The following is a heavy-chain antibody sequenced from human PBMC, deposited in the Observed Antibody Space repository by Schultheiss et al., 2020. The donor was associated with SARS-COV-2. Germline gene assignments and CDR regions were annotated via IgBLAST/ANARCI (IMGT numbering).Heavy chain of an antibody. CDR1: GFTFSSYE. CDR2: ISKSGGSI. Sequence: GGSLRLSCAASGFTFSSYEMNWVRQAPGKGLEWISFISKSGGSIYYADSVKGRVTISRDNSKNTLYLQMSSLRAEDTAVYYCAKGRAVIITATFAMDVWGQGTTVTVSS. V-gene: IGHV3-48*03. CDR3: AKGRAVIITATFAMDV. J-gene: IGHJ6*02. D-gene: IGHD2-15*01.